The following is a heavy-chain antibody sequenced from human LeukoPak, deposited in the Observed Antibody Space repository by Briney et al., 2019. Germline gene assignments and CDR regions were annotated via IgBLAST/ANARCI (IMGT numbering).Heavy chain of an antibody. J-gene: IGHJ3*02. Sequence: SETLSLTCTVSGGSISSSSYYWGWIRQPPGKGLEWIGSIYYSGSTYYNPSLKSRVTISVDTSKNQFSLKLSSVTAADTAVYYCARKGVVNAFDIWGQGTMVTVSS. CDR1: GGSISSSSYY. CDR2: IYYSGST. V-gene: IGHV4-39*07. D-gene: IGHD3-22*01. CDR3: ARKGVVNAFDI.